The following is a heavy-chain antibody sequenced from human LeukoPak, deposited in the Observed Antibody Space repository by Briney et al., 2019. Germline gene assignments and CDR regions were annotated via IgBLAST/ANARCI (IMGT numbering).Heavy chain of an antibody. CDR3: TTRSPARYCSDGACYSSADY. V-gene: IGHV3-15*07. Sequence: PGGSLRLSCATTEFTFTNYWKNWVRQASGKGLEWVGHIRSKADGGTPDYIAPVKGRFTISRDDSKDTLYLQMNSLNTEDTAMYYCTTRSPARYCSDGACYSSADYWGQGTLVTVSS. CDR1: EFTFTNYW. D-gene: IGHD2-15*01. CDR2: IRSKADGGTP. J-gene: IGHJ4*02.